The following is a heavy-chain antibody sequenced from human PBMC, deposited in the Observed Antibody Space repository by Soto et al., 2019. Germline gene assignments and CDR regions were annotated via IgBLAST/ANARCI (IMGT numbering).Heavy chain of an antibody. CDR1: GFTFSSYS. D-gene: IGHD3-10*01. CDR2: ISSSSSYI. J-gene: IGHJ2*01. Sequence: EVQLVESGGGLVKPGGSLRLSCAASGFTFSSYSMNWVRQAPGKGLEWVSSISSSSSYIYYADSVKGRFTISRDNAKNSLYRQMNSLRAEDTAVYYCARVGAAVRGVIGWYFDLWGRGTLVTVSS. CDR3: ARVGAAVRGVIGWYFDL. V-gene: IGHV3-21*01.